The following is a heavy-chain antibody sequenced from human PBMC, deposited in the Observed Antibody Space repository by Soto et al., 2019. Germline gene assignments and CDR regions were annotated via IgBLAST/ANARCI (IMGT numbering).Heavy chain of an antibody. D-gene: IGHD3-3*01. CDR3: ETPWVSCNVWRGNTPFDL. Sequence: QVQLVQSGADVKKPGSSVKVSCKASGGTFSNYAISWVRQAPGQGLEWMGGIIPISGTTNFAQKFQGRATTTEDKPTNTAKTELSSLRNEDTAVYYCETPWVSCNVWRGNTPFDLCGRGNLVTVAS. CDR2: IIPISGTT. V-gene: IGHV1-69*06. J-gene: IGHJ5*02. CDR1: GGTFSNYA.